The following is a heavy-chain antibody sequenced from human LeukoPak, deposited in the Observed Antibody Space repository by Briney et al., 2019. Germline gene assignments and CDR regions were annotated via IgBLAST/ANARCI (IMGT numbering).Heavy chain of an antibody. D-gene: IGHD2-8*02. V-gene: IGHV1-46*01. Sequence: ASVKVSCKASGYNFISYYIHWVRQAPGQGLEWMGIINPSGGSTSYAQKFQDRVTMTSDTYTSTVYMELSSLKSEDTAVYYCARENVVLVDAVRYYYYGMDVWGQGTTVTVSS. J-gene: IGHJ6*02. CDR3: ARENVVLVDAVRYYYYGMDV. CDR1: GYNFISYY. CDR2: INPSGGST.